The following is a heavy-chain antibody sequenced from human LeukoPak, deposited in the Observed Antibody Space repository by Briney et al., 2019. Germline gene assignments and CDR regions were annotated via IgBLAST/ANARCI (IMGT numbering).Heavy chain of an antibody. CDR3: AKDLVYGGMDV. CDR2: ISYDGSNK. D-gene: IGHD1-14*01. Sequence: GGSLSLSCAASGFTFSSYGMHWVRQAPGKGLEWVAVISYDGSNKYYVDSVKGRFTISRDNSKNTLYLQMNSLRAEDTAVYYCAKDLVYGGMDVWGQGTTVTVSS. CDR1: GFTFSSYG. V-gene: IGHV3-30*18. J-gene: IGHJ6*02.